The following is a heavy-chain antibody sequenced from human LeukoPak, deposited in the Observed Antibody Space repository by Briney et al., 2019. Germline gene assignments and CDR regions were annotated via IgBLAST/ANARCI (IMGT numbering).Heavy chain of an antibody. V-gene: IGHV3-30-3*01. J-gene: IGHJ4*02. D-gene: IGHD5-12*01. CDR1: GFTFSSFA. CDR2: VSYDGSNE. Sequence: GRSLRLSCAASGFTFSSFAMHWVRQAPGKGLEWVATVSYDGSNEYYADSVQGRFTISRDNSKNTLYLQMNSLRTEDTAVYYCARGRNLVATSGYFDYWGQGTLVTVSS. CDR3: ARGRNLVATSGYFDY.